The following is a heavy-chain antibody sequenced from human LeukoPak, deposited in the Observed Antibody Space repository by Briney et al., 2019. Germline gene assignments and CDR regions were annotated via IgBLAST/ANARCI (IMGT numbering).Heavy chain of an antibody. Sequence: SETLSLTCTVSGGSIRSSSYYWGWIRQRPGKGLEWIGYIYYSGSTYYNPSLKSRVTISVDTSKNQFSLKLSSVTAADTAVYYCASAAVAGTRTLDYWGQGTLVTVSS. J-gene: IGHJ4*02. V-gene: IGHV4-31*03. CDR1: GGSIRSSSYY. CDR2: IYYSGST. D-gene: IGHD6-19*01. CDR3: ASAAVAGTRTLDY.